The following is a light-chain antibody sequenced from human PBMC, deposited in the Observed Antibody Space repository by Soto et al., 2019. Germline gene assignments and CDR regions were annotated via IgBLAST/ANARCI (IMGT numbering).Light chain of an antibody. V-gene: IGKV3-11*01. CDR3: QQRSNWLT. J-gene: IGKJ4*01. Sequence: EMVWTQSPATLSLSLGERATLSCRASQSVSSYLAWYQQKPGQAPRLLIYDASNRATGIPARFSGSGSGTDFTLTISSLEPEDFAVYYCQQRSNWLTFGGGTKV. CDR2: DAS. CDR1: QSVSSY.